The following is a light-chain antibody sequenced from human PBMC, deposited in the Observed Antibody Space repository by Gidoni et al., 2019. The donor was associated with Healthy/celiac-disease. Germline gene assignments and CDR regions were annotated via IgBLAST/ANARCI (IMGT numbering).Light chain of an antibody. CDR2: EVS. J-gene: IGLJ1*01. CDR3: SSYTSSSTRV. V-gene: IGLV2-14*01. CDR1: SSDVGGYNY. Sequence: QSALTQPASVSGSPCQSITISCTGTSSDVGGYNYVSWYQQHPGKAPKLMIYEVSNRPSGVSNRFSGSKSGNTASLTISGLQAEDEADYYCSSYTSSSTRVFGTGTKVTVL.